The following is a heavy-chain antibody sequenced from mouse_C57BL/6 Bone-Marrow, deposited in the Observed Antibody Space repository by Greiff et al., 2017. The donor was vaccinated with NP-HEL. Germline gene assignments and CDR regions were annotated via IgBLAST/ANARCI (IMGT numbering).Heavy chain of an antibody. CDR2: INPGSGGT. Sequence: VQLQQSGAELVRPGTSVKVSCKASGYAFTNYLIEWVKQRPGQGLEWIGVINPGSGGTNYNEKFKGKATLTADKSSSTAYMQLSSLTSEDSAVYFCARYGNYKYYYAMDYWGQGTSVTVSS. D-gene: IGHD2-1*01. J-gene: IGHJ4*01. V-gene: IGHV1-54*01. CDR1: GYAFTNYL. CDR3: ARYGNYKYYYAMDY.